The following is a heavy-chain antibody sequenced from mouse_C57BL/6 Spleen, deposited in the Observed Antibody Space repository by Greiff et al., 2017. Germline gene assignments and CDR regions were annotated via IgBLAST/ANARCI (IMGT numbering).Heavy chain of an antibody. Sequence: QVHVKQSGAELVRPGASVTLSCKASGYKFTDYEMHWVKQTPVHGLEWIGAIDPETGGTAYNQKFKGKAILTADKSSSTAYMELRSLTSEDSAVYYGTSWTTDLFAYWGQGTLVTVSA. V-gene: IGHV1-15*01. CDR3: TSWTTDLFAY. J-gene: IGHJ3*01. CDR2: IDPETGGT. CDR1: GYKFTDYE. D-gene: IGHD1-1*01.